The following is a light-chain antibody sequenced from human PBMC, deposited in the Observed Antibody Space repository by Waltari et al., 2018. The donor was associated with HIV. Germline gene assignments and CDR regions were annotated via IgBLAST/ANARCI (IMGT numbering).Light chain of an antibody. J-gene: IGKJ4*01. V-gene: IGKV3-15*01. CDR3: QQYDNWPLT. CDR2: DSS. Sequence: TVMTQFPGTLSVSPGEIATLSCRASQSVNSNLAWYQQKPGQAPRLLIYDSSTRATDIPAGFSGSGSGTEFTLTISSLQSEDFALYYCQQYDNWPLTFGGGTKVEIK. CDR1: QSVNSN.